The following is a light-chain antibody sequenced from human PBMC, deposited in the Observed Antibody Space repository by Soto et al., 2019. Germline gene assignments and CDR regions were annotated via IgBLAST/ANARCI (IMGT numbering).Light chain of an antibody. J-gene: IGKJ4*01. V-gene: IGKV3-20*01. CDR3: QQYKSWPLT. CDR2: GAS. Sequence: EIVLTQSPGTLSLSPGERATLSCRASQSIDSISLAWYQHKPGQAPRLLIYGASSRSTATPDRFSGSGSGTEFTLTISSLQSEDFAVYYCQQYKSWPLTFGGVTKVDIK. CDR1: QSIDSIS.